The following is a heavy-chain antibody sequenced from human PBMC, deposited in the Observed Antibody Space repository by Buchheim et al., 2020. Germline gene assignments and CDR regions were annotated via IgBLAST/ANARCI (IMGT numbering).Heavy chain of an antibody. Sequence: QVQLQESGPGLVKPSQTLSLTCTVSGGSISSGGYYWSWIRQHPGTGLEWVGYIYYSGSTNYNPFLKSRVTISVETVKTAFSLKLSSVTAADTAVYYCARNRGTGYGMDVWGQGTT. V-gene: IGHV4-31*03. CDR2: IYYSGST. CDR1: GGSISSGGYY. CDR3: ARNRGTGYGMDV. J-gene: IGHJ6*02. D-gene: IGHD1-14*01.